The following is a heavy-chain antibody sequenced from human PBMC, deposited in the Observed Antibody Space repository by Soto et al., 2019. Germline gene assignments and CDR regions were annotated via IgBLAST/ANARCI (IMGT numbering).Heavy chain of an antibody. V-gene: IGHV3-23*01. CDR1: GFTFSSYA. CDR2: ISGSGGST. CDR3: ANDIDSSGWYPYYYYGMDV. J-gene: IGHJ6*02. Sequence: EVQLLESGGGLVQPGGSLRLSCAASGFTFSSYAMSWVRQAPGKGLEWVSAISGSGGSTYYADSVKGRFTISRDNSKNTLYLQTNSLRAEDTAVYYCANDIDSSGWYPYYYYGMDVWGQGTTVTVSS. D-gene: IGHD6-19*01.